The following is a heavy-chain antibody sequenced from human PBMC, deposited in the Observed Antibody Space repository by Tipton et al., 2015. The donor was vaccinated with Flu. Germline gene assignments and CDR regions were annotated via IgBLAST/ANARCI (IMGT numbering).Heavy chain of an antibody. CDR2: IWYDGSNK. CDR1: GFTFSSYG. J-gene: IGHJ5*02. CDR3: ARGERRRGRDIVVVPAGDP. Sequence: SLRLSCAASGFTFSSYGMHWVRQAPGKGLEWVAVIWYDGSNKYYADSVKGRFTISRDNSKNTLYLQMNSLRAEDTAVYYCARGERRRGRDIVVVPAGDPWGQGTLVTVSS. D-gene: IGHD2-2*01. V-gene: IGHV3-33*01.